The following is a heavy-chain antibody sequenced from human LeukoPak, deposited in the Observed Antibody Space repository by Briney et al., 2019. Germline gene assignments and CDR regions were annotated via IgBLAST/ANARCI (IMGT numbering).Heavy chain of an antibody. CDR2: INHSGST. D-gene: IGHD2-21*02. V-gene: IGHV4-34*01. J-gene: IGHJ4*02. CDR1: GGSFSGYY. Sequence: SPSETLSLTCAVYGGSFSGYYWSWIRQPPGKGLEWIGEINHSGSTNYNPSLKSRVTISVDTSKNQFSLKLSSVTAADTAVYYCARHKQPPAYCGGDCSRRYYFDYWGQGTLVTVSS. CDR3: ARHKQPPAYCGGDCSRRYYFDY.